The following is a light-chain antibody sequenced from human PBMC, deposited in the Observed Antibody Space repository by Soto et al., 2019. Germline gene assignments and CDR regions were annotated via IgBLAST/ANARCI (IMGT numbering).Light chain of an antibody. CDR1: GSNIGAGYG. CDR3: QTYDTTLSALV. V-gene: IGLV1-40*01. J-gene: IGLJ1*01. Sequence: QLVLTQPASVSGAPGQRVTISCTGSGSNIGAGYGVQWYQQLPGTAPKLLISRNSNRPSGVPDRFSASKSGTSASLAITGLQAEDEADYYCQTYDTTLSALVFGSGTKVTVL. CDR2: RNS.